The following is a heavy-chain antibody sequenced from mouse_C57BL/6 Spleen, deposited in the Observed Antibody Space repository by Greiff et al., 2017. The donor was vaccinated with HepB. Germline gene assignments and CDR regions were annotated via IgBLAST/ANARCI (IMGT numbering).Heavy chain of an antibody. CDR2: INPNNGGT. Sequence: EVQLQQSGPELVKPGASVKISCKASGYTFTDYYMNWVKQSHGKSLEWIGDINPNNGGTSYNQKFKGKATLTVDKSSSTAYMELRSLTSEDSAVYYCAGWDAMDYWGQGTSVTVSS. J-gene: IGHJ4*01. CDR1: GYTFTDYY. V-gene: IGHV1-26*01. CDR3: AGWDAMDY.